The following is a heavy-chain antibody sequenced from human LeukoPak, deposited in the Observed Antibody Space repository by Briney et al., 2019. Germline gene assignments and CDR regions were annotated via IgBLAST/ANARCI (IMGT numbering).Heavy chain of an antibody. D-gene: IGHD3-9*01. CDR2: IRSKASSYAT. V-gene: IGHV3-73*01. Sequence: GGSLRLSCAASGFTFSGFAMHWVRQASGKGLEWVGRIRSKASSYATAYAASVKGRFTISRDDSKNTAYLQMNSLKTEDTAVYYCTRGDILTGYTDWGQGTLVTVYS. CDR3: TRGDILTGYTD. CDR1: GFTFSGFA. J-gene: IGHJ4*02.